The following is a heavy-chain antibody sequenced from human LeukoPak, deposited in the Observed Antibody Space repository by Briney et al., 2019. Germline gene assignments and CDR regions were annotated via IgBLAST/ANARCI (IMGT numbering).Heavy chain of an antibody. CDR1: GFTFSSYW. V-gene: IGHV3-7*01. CDR2: IKQDGSEK. Sequence: PGGSLRLSCAAPGFTFSSYWMSWVRQAPGKGLEWVANIKQDGSEKYYVDSVKGRFTISRDNAKNSLYLQMNSLRAEDTAVYYCARDYGSGSYYWYFDLWGRGTLVTVSS. D-gene: IGHD3-10*01. J-gene: IGHJ2*01. CDR3: ARDYGSGSYYWYFDL.